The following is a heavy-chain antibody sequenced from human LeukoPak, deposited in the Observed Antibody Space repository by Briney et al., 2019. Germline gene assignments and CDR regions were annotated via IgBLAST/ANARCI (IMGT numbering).Heavy chain of an antibody. CDR2: INSDGSST. Sequence: PGGSLRLSCAASGSTFSSHWMHWVRQAPGKGLVWVSRINSDGSSTSYADSVKGRFTISRDNAKNTPYLQMNSLRAEDTAVYYCARGRVGATFDYWGQGTLVTVSS. CDR1: GSTFSSHW. D-gene: IGHD1-26*01. CDR3: ARGRVGATFDY. V-gene: IGHV3-74*01. J-gene: IGHJ4*02.